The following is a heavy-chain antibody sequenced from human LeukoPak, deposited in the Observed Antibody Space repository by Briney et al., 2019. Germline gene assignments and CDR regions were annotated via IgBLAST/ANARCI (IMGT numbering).Heavy chain of an antibody. CDR3: ARAPSEIGGYYPEYFRH. CDR2: IKSDGST. D-gene: IGHD3-22*01. CDR1: GFTFSSYW. Sequence: GGSLRLSCAASGFTFSSYWMHWFRQAPGKGLLWFSRIKSDGSTRYADSVKGRFTISRDNAKNTVSLQMNSLRAEDTGAYYCARAPSEIGGYYPEYFRHWGQGTLVTVSP. V-gene: IGHV3-74*01. J-gene: IGHJ1*01.